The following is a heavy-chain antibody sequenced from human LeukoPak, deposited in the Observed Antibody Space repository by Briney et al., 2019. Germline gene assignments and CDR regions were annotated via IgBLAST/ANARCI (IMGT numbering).Heavy chain of an antibody. J-gene: IGHJ3*02. CDR2: INPNSGGT. CDR1: GYTFTSYY. Sequence: ASVKVSCKASGYTFTSYYMHWVRQAPGQGLEWMGWINPNSGGTNYAQKFQGRVTMTRDTSISTAYMELSRLRSDDTAVYYCASESDYGDYVDAFDIWGQGTMVTVSS. CDR3: ASESDYGDYVDAFDI. V-gene: IGHV1-2*02. D-gene: IGHD4-17*01.